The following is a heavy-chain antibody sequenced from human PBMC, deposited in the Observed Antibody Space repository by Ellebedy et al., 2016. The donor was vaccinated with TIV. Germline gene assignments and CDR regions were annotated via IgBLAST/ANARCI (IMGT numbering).Heavy chain of an antibody. Sequence: MPSETLSLTCTVSGGFITSSDSYWGWIRQLPGKGLEWIATIEYSVNIYYNASLKSPVIISADISKNQFSLQVSSLTAADTAVYYCARVKATGDQGRGLIDAWGQGTLVTVSS. CDR3: ARVKATGDQGRGLIDA. CDR1: GGFITSSDSY. J-gene: IGHJ5*02. D-gene: IGHD1-26*01. V-gene: IGHV4-39*01. CDR2: IEYSVNI.